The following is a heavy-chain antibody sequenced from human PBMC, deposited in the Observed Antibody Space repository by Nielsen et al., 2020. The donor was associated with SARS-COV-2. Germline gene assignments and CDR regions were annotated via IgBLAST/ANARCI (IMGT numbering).Heavy chain of an antibody. CDR1: GYSFTSYW. CDR3: ARLKAGFDIAAPLFDP. J-gene: IGHJ5*02. CDR2: IDPSDSYT. Sequence: GESLKISCKGSGYSFTSYWSSWVRQMPGKGLEWMGRIDPSDSYTNYSPSFQGHVTISADKSISTAYLQWSSLKASDTAMYYCARLKAGFDIAAPLFDPWGQGTLVTVSS. V-gene: IGHV5-10-1*01. D-gene: IGHD6-6*01.